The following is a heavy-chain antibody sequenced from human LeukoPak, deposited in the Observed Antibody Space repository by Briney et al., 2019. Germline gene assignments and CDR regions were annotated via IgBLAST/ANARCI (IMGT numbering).Heavy chain of an antibody. V-gene: IGHV4-34*01. Sequence: SETLSLTCAVDGGSFSGYYWSWIRQPPGKGLEWIGEINHSGSTNYNPSLKSRVTISVDTSKNQFSLKLSSVTAADTAVYYCARGGYSYGYRDWFDPWGQGTLVTVSS. CDR1: GGSFSGYY. J-gene: IGHJ5*02. CDR3: ARGGYSYGYRDWFDP. D-gene: IGHD5-18*01. CDR2: INHSGST.